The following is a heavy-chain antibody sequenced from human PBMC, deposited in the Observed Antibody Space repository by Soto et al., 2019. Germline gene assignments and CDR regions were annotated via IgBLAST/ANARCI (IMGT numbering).Heavy chain of an antibody. Sequence: PGGSLRLSCAASGFTFSSYAMHWVRQAPGKGLEWVAVISYDGSNKYYADSVKGRFTISRDNSKNTLYLQMNSLRAEDTAVYYCASEGGYSYGFPRPHIYDYWGQGTLVTVSS. V-gene: IGHV3-30-3*01. CDR1: GFTFSSYA. CDR3: ASEGGYSYGFPRPHIYDY. J-gene: IGHJ4*02. D-gene: IGHD5-18*01. CDR2: ISYDGSNK.